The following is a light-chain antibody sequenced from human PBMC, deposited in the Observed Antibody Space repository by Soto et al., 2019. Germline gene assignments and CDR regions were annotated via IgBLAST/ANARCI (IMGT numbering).Light chain of an antibody. V-gene: IGLV1-40*01. J-gene: IGLJ1*01. CDR2: GNI. Sequence: QSVLTQPPSVSGAPGQRVTISCTGSSSNIGAGYDVHWYQQRPGTAPKLLIFGNINRPSGVPDRFSGSKSGTSASLAITGLQAEDEGDYCCQSYDSTLSGRYVFGTGTKLTVL. CDR1: SSNIGAGYD. CDR3: QSYDSTLSGRYV.